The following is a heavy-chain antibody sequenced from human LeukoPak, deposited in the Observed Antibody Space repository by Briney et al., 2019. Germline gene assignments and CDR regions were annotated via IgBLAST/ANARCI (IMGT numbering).Heavy chain of an antibody. V-gene: IGHV1-2*02. CDR1: GYTFTGYY. Sequence: ASVRVSCKASGYTFTGYYMHWVRQAPGQGLEWMGWINPNSGGTNYAQKFQGRVTMTRDTSISTAYMELSRLRSDDTAVYYCARVQTIFGVVIFENWFDPWGQGTLVTVSS. CDR2: INPNSGGT. D-gene: IGHD3-3*01. CDR3: ARVQTIFGVVIFENWFDP. J-gene: IGHJ5*02.